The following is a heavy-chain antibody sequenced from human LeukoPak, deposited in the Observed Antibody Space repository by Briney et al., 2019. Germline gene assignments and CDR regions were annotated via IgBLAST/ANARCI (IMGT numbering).Heavy chain of an antibody. Sequence: GGSLRLSCAGHNFTFSDAWMNWVRQAPGKGLEWVAVVSYDGRNKYYADSVKGRFTIFRDNSKNTLYMQMNSLRAEDTAVYYCAKDIDSSRWFYFDYWGQGTLVTVSS. CDR2: VSYDGRNK. V-gene: IGHV3-30*18. CDR3: AKDIDSSRWFYFDY. J-gene: IGHJ4*02. CDR1: NFTFSDAW. D-gene: IGHD3-22*01.